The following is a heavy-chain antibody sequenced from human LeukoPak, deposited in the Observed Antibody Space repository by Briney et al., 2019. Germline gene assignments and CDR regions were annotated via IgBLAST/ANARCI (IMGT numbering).Heavy chain of an antibody. Sequence: PVGTLRLSCAASGFTFSDYIMTWIRQAPGKGLEWVSYISGSGSNKYYADSVKGRFTISRDNAKNSLYLQMTSLRVEDTAVYYCATSQSSVAGIVGDWGQGTLVTVSS. CDR1: GFTFSDYI. V-gene: IGHV3-11*04. D-gene: IGHD6-19*01. CDR3: ATSQSSVAGIVGD. J-gene: IGHJ4*02. CDR2: ISGSGSNK.